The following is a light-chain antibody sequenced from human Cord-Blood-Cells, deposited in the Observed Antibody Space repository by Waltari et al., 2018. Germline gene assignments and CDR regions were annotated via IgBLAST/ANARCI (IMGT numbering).Light chain of an antibody. CDR2: AAS. CDR1: QSISSY. CDR3: QQSYSTHT. V-gene: IGKV1-39*01. Sequence: DIQIPQSPSSLSPSVGARSTITCRASQSISSYLNWYQQKPGKAPKLLIYAASSLQSGVPSRFSGSGSGTDFTLTISSLQPEDFATYYCQQSYSTHTFGQGTKLEIK. J-gene: IGKJ2*01.